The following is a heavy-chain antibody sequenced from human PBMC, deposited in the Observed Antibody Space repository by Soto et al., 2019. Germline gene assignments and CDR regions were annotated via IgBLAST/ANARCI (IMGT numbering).Heavy chain of an antibody. D-gene: IGHD2-2*01. CDR3: ASSPVYCSSTSCYAPIYYGMDV. V-gene: IGHV1-69*01. Sequence: QVQLVQSGAEVKKPGSSVKVSCKASGGTFSSYAISWVRQAPGQGLEWMGGIIPIFGTANYAQKFQGRVTITADESTSTAYMELSSLRSEDTAVYYCASSPVYCSSTSCYAPIYYGMDVWGQGTTVTVSS. J-gene: IGHJ6*02. CDR2: IIPIFGTA. CDR1: GGTFSSYA.